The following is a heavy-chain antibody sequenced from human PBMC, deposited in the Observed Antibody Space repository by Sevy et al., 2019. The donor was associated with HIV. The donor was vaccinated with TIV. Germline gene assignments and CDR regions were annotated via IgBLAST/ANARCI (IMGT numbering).Heavy chain of an antibody. CDR3: ARGNYYYGSGSYSVGVYFDY. Sequence: SETLSLTCTVSGGSISSYYWSWIRQPPGKGLEWIGYIYYSGSTNYNPSLKSRVTISVDTSKNQFSLKLSSVTAADTAVYYWARGNYYYGSGSYSVGVYFDYWGQGTLVTVSS. CDR1: GGSISSYY. V-gene: IGHV4-59*12. CDR2: IYYSGST. D-gene: IGHD3-10*01. J-gene: IGHJ4*02.